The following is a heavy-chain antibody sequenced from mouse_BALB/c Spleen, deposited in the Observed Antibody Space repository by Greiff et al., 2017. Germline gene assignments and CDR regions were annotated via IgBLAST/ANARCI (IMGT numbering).Heavy chain of an antibody. CDR3: TRGGLVIYAMDY. D-gene: IGHD3-1*01. CDR1: GYTFTSYY. CDR2: INPSNGGT. J-gene: IGHJ4*01. V-gene: IGHV1S81*02. Sequence: QVQLQQSGAELVKPGASVKLSCKASGYTFTSYYMYWVKQRPGQGLEWIGEINPSNGGTNFNEKFKSKATLTVDKSSRTTYMQLSILTSEDAAVYYCTRGGLVIYAMDYWGQGTSVTVSS.